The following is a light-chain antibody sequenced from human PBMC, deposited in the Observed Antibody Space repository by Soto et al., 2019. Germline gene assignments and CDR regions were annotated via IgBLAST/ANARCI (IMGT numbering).Light chain of an antibody. J-gene: IGKJ5*01. CDR1: QTISTY. V-gene: IGKV1-39*01. CDR2: TAS. CDR3: QQSYCSPVT. Sequence: QLTQSPSSLSASVGDRVTITCRASQTISTYLNWYQQKPGKAPKVLIYTASNLQGGVPSRFSGSGSGTDFTPTLSSLQPEDSATYYCQQSYCSPVTFGQGTRLEIK.